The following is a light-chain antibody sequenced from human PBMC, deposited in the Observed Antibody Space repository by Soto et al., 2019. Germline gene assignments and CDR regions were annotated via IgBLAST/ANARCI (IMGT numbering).Light chain of an antibody. CDR2: EVS. CDR3: SSYGGSNNFV. V-gene: IGLV2-8*01. CDR1: SSDVGGYNY. J-gene: IGLJ1*01. Sequence: QSALTQPPSASGSPGQSVTISCTGTSSDVGGYNYVSWYQQHPGKAPKRMIYEVSKRPSGVPDRFSGSKSGNTASLTVSGLQAEDEAEYYCSSYGGSNNFVFGTGPKLTVL.